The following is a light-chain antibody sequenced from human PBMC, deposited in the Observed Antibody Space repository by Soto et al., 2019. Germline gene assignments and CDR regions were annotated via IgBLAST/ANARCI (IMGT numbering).Light chain of an antibody. CDR3: QQYYDAPPT. V-gene: IGKV4-1*01. CDR1: QSRLYSPNNKNY. CDR2: WAS. J-gene: IGKJ1*01. Sequence: DIVMTQSPDSLAVSLSGRATIDCKSSQSRLYSPNNKNYLAWYQQQPGQPPKLLIYWASTRESGVPDRFTGSWCGARFTFTISRLQAEDVAVYYCQQYYDAPPTFGRGTKVEIK.